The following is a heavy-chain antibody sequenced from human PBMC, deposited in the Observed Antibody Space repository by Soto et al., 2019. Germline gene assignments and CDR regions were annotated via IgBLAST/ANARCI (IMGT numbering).Heavy chain of an antibody. D-gene: IGHD7-27*01. CDR2: ISYDGTNK. V-gene: IGHV3-30-3*01. CDR3: ARDPKTSGGQHWAFNYFDA. Sequence: GGALRLYGAASVFSLSISPIHWVRQAPGKVPEWVALISYDGTNKFYADSVKGRLTISRDNSKSTLYLQVDSLRPEDAAVYYCARDPKTSGGQHWAFNYFDAWGQGTLVTVSS. CDR1: VFSLSISP. J-gene: IGHJ5*02.